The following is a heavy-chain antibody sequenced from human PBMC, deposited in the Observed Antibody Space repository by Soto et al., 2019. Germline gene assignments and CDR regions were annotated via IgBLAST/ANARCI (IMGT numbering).Heavy chain of an antibody. CDR2: IYHSGST. V-gene: IGHV4-30-2*01. J-gene: IGHJ5*02. CDR3: ARVPGP. CDR1: GGSISSGGYS. Sequence: QLQLQESGSGLVKLSQTLSLTCAVSGGSISSGGYSWSWIRPPPGKGLEGIVYIYHSGSTYYNPSLKSRVTISVDRSKNQFSLKLSSVTAADTAGYYCARVPGPWGQGSLVTVSS.